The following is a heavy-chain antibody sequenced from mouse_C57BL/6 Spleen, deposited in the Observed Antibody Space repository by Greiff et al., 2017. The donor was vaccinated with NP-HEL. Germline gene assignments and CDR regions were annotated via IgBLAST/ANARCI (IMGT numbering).Heavy chain of an antibody. CDR2: ISSGGSYT. CDR1: GFTFSSYG. V-gene: IGHV5-6*01. CDR3: AKLTGYAMDY. D-gene: IGHD4-1*01. J-gene: IGHJ4*01. Sequence: EVKLVESGGDLVKPGGSLKLSCAASGFTFSSYGMSWVRQTPDKRLEWVATISSGGSYTYYPDSVKGRFTISRDNAKNTLYLQMSSLKSEDTAMYYCAKLTGYAMDYWGQGTSVTVSS.